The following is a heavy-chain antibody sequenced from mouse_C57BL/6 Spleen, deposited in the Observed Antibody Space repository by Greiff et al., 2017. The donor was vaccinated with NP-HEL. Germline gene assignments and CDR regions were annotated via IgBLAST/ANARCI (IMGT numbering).Heavy chain of an antibody. D-gene: IGHD1-1*01. Sequence: QVQLQQSGAELVRPGASVKLSCKASGYTFTDYYINWVKQRPGQGLEWIARIYPGSGNTYYNEKFKGKATLTAEKSSSTAYMQLSSLTSEDSAVYFCAREGMTTVVATGFDYWGQGTTLTVSS. CDR3: AREGMTTVVATGFDY. J-gene: IGHJ2*01. CDR1: GYTFTDYY. CDR2: IYPGSGNT. V-gene: IGHV1-76*01.